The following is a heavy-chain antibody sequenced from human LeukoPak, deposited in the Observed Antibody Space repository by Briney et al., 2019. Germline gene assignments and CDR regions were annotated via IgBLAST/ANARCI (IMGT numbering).Heavy chain of an antibody. D-gene: IGHD3-16*01. CDR2: ISYEGSKK. CDR3: AKELSGFAIPGAFDI. Sequence: PGGSLRLSCAASGFTFSSYGMHWVRQAPGKGLEWVAVISYEGSKKYYADSVKGRFTISRDNSKNTLDLHMNSLRSEDTAVYSCAKELSGFAIPGAFDIWGLGTMVTVSS. CDR1: GFTFSSYG. V-gene: IGHV3-30*18. J-gene: IGHJ3*02.